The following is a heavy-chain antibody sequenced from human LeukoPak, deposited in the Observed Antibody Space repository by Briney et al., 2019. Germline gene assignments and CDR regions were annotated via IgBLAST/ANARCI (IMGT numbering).Heavy chain of an antibody. CDR3: ARDSGGGYYYDSSGYYAEYFQH. J-gene: IGHJ1*01. CDR2: INPNSGGT. Sequence: ASVKVSCKASGYTFTGYYMHWVRQAPGQGLEWMGWINPNSGGTNYAQKFQGGVTMARDTSISTAYMELSRPRSDDTAVYYCARDSGGGYYYDSSGYYAEYFQHWGQGTLVTVSS. D-gene: IGHD3-22*01. V-gene: IGHV1-2*02. CDR1: GYTFTGYY.